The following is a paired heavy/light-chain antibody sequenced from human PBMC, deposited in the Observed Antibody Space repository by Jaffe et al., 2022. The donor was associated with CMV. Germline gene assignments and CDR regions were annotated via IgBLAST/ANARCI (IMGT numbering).Light chain of an antibody. V-gene: IGLV1-51*01. CDR1: SSNIGKKY. CDR3: GTWDTSLRAWV. Sequence: QSVLTQPPSVSAAPGQKVTIPCSGSSSNIGKKYVSWYQHLPGTAPKLLIYENNKRPSGIPDRFSGSKSGTSATLDITGLQTGDEADYYCGTWDTSLRAWVFGGGTEVTVL. J-gene: IGLJ3*02. CDR2: ENN.
Heavy chain of an antibody. V-gene: IGHV2-70*15. CDR1: GFSLTTTGMC. Sequence: QVTLRESGPALVKPTQTLTLTCTFSGFSLTTTGMCVNWIRQPPGKALEWLGRIDWDDDRYYNPSLKTRLTISKDTSKNQVVLTVTNMDPVDTATYFCVRILAGPDYFDYWGQGILVTVSS. CDR3: VRILAGPDYFDY. J-gene: IGHJ4*02. CDR2: IDWDDDR.